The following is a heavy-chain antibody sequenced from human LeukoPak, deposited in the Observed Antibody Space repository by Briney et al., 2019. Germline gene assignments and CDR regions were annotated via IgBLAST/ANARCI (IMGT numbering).Heavy chain of an antibody. CDR2: IKSKTDGGTT. CDR1: GSTFSNAW. V-gene: IGHV3-15*01. CDR3: TTDRAFGELFHY. D-gene: IGHD3-10*01. J-gene: IGHJ4*02. Sequence: GGSLRLSCAASGSTFSNAWMSWVRQAPGKGLEWVGRIKSKTDGGTTDYAAPVKGRFTISRDDSKNTLYLQMNSLKTEDTAVYYCTTDRAFGELFHYWGQGTLVTVSS.